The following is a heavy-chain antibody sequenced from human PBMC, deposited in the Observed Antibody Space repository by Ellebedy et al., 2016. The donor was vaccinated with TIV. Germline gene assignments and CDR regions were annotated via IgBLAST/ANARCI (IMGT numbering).Heavy chain of an antibody. CDR3: ARRGSYGDYAVQVNSWFDS. CDR1: GFSFRSYW. D-gene: IGHD4-17*01. J-gene: IGHJ5*01. CDR2: IYQDGSEE. V-gene: IGHV3-7*01. Sequence: GESLKISCAASGFSFRSYWMGWVRQAPGKGLEWVANIYQDGSEELYVYSVKGRFTISRDNAHNSLFLQMNSLRAEDTAVYFCARRGSYGDYAVQVNSWFDSWGQGTLVTVS.